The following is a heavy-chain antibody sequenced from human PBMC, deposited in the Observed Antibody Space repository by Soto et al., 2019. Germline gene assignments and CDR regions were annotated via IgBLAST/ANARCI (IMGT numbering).Heavy chain of an antibody. D-gene: IGHD2-2*01. CDR3: VRYCSSTLCNGVATRTFDY. CDR2: ISSSGNTV. J-gene: IGHJ4*02. V-gene: IGHV3-48*03. Sequence: GSLRLSCAASRFTFSTYEMIWVRQAPGKGLEWVSYISSSGNTVYYADSVKGRFTISRDNTRNSLYLQMNSLRDEDTALYYCVRYCSSTLCNGVATRTFDYWGQGTLVTVSS. CDR1: RFTFSTYE.